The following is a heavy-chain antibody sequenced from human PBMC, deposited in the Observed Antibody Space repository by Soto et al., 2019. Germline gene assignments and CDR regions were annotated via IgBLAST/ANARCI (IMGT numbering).Heavy chain of an antibody. CDR1: GGTFSSYS. J-gene: IGHJ4*02. V-gene: IGHV1-69*01. CDR3: ARDGGRHSGGIDY. D-gene: IGHD1-26*01. Sequence: QVQLVQSGADVKKPGSSVKVSCKASGGTFSSYSINWVQQAPGQGLEWMGEIIPIFGAANYAQKFQGRVTITADESTSTAYMELSSLRSEDTAVYYCARDGGRHSGGIDYWGQGTLVTVSS. CDR2: IIPIFGAA.